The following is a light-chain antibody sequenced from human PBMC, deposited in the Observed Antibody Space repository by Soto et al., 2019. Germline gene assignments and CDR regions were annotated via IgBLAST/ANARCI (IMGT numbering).Light chain of an antibody. Sequence: DIQMTQSPSSLSASVGDRVTITCRASQGFSNSLAWYQQKPGKVPKLLIYAASTLQSGVPSRFSGSGSGTDFTLTISSLQPEDVATYYCQKYNGAPWTFGQGTKVEIK. J-gene: IGKJ1*01. CDR1: QGFSNS. V-gene: IGKV1-27*01. CDR2: AAS. CDR3: QKYNGAPWT.